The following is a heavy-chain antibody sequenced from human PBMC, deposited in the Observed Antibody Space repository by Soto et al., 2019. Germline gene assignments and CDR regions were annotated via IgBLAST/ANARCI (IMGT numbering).Heavy chain of an antibody. D-gene: IGHD2-21*01. CDR3: ARAYLPLYYYYMDV. CDR2: ISSSSSYI. V-gene: IGHV3-21*01. Sequence: GGSLRLSCAASGFTFSDYYMSWVRQAPGKGLEWVSSISSSSSYIYYADSVKGRFTISRDNAKNSLYLQMNSLRAEDTAVYYCARAYLPLYYYYMDVWGKGTTVTVSS. J-gene: IGHJ6*03. CDR1: GFTFSDYY.